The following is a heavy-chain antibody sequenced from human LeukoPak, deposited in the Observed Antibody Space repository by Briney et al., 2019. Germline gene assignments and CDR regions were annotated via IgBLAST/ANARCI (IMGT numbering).Heavy chain of an antibody. D-gene: IGHD6-19*01. CDR2: FDPEDGET. V-gene: IGHV1-24*01. CDR1: GYTFTSYY. Sequence: ASVKVSCKASGYTFTSYYMHWVRQAPGKGLEWMGGFDPEDGETIYAQKFQGRVTMTEDTSTDTAYMGLSSLRSEDTAVYYCATVIRGSGWNYWGQGTLVTVSS. J-gene: IGHJ4*02. CDR3: ATVIRGSGWNY.